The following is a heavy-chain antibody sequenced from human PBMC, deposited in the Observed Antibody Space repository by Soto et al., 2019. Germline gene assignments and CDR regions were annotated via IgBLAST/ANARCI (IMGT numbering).Heavy chain of an antibody. V-gene: IGHV4-31*03. CDR3: ATLIAGGGGRGS. CDR2: ITGTP. J-gene: IGHJ5*02. CDR1: GDSVSSAYYH. Sequence: QVQLQESGPGLVKPAQTLSPTCTASGDSVSSAYYHWSWIRQHPGKGLEWIGSITGTPYYNPALKSRVTISLDMSRIQFSLELSSVTAADTAVYYCATLIAGGGGRGSWGQGTLVTVSS. D-gene: IGHD1-26*01.